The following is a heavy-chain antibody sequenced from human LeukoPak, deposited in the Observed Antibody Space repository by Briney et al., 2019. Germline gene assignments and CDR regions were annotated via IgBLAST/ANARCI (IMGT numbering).Heavy chain of an antibody. CDR1: GYSFTSYW. V-gene: IGHV5-51*01. D-gene: IGHD3-22*01. CDR3: ARRRLLDYDSNGYCDAVDI. CDR2: IYPGDSDT. J-gene: IGHJ3*02. Sequence: GESLKISCKGSGYSFTSYWIGWVRQMPGKGLEWMGIIYPGDSDTRYSPSFQGQVTISADKSISTAYLQWSSLKASDTAMYYCARRRLLDYDSNGYCDAVDIWGQGTMVTVSS.